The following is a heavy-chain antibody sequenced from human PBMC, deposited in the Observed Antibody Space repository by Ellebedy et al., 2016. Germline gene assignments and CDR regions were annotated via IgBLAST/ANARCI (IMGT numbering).Heavy chain of an antibody. CDR1: GFTFSSYW. CDR3: AIKRGPFDY. V-gene: IGHV3-74*01. Sequence: GESLKISCAASGFTFSSYWMHWVRQAPGKGLVWVSRINSDGSSTSYADSVKGRFTISRDNAKNTLYLQMNSLRAEDTAVYYCAIKRGPFDYWGQGTLVTVSS. D-gene: IGHD3-10*01. J-gene: IGHJ4*02. CDR2: INSDGSST.